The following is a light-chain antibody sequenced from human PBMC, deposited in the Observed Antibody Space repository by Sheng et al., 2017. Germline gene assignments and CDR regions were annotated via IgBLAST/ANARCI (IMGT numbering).Light chain of an antibody. CDR2: KAS. CDR1: QSISTW. J-gene: IGKJ1*01. Sequence: DIQMTQSPSTLSASVGDRVTITCRASQSISTWLAWYQQKPGKAPKLLIYKASSLESGVPSRFSGSGSATEFTLTISSLQPDDFATYYCQQYNSYSRTFGQGTNGGNQT. CDR3: QQYNSYSRT. V-gene: IGKV1-5*03.